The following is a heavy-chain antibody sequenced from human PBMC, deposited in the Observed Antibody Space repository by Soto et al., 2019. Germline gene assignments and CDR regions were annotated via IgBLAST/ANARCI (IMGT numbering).Heavy chain of an antibody. CDR3: ARVAGLRYFDWLSPGGWFDP. CDR1: GGSFSGYY. Sequence: QVQLQQWGAGLLKPSETLSLTCAVYGGSFSGYYWSWIRQPPGKGLEWIGEINHSGSTNYNPSLKSRVTITVDTSKNQFSLQLSPMTAAGTAVYYCARVAGLRYFDWLSPGGWFDPWGQGTLVTVSS. V-gene: IGHV4-34*01. CDR2: INHSGST. D-gene: IGHD3-9*01. J-gene: IGHJ5*02.